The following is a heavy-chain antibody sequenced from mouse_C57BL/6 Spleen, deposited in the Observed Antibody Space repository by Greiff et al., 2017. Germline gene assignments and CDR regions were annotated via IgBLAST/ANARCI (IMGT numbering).Heavy chain of an antibody. Sequence: EVQLQQSGPELVKPGASVKISCKASGYTFTDYYMNWVKQSHGKSLEWIGDINPNNGGTSYNQKFKGKATLTVDKSSSTAYMELRSLTSEDSAVYYCAREGHYYGSSLFDYWGKGTTLTVSS. D-gene: IGHD1-1*01. CDR3: AREGHYYGSSLFDY. V-gene: IGHV1-26*01. CDR1: GYTFTDYY. J-gene: IGHJ2*01. CDR2: INPNNGGT.